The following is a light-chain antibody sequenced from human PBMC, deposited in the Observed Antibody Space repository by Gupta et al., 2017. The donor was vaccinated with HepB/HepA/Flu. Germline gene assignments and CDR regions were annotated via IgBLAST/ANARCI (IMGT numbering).Light chain of an antibody. J-gene: IGLJ2*01. Sequence: SYVLTQPPALSVAPGRTAWITCGGNNIGSKSVHWYQQKPGQAPMMFIYYNTDRPSGVPERFSGSNSGTTATLTISRVEAGDEADYYCQVWDSSSDHVVFAGGTKLTVL. CDR2: YNT. V-gene: IGLV3-21*04. CDR3: QVWDSSSDHVV. CDR1: NIGSKS.